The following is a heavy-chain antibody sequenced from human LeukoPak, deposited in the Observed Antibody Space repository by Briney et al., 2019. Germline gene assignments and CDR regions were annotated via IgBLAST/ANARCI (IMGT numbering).Heavy chain of an antibody. CDR1: RFTFSTYG. V-gene: IGHV3-30*02. CDR2: IRYDGSNK. J-gene: IGHJ4*02. Sequence: GGSLRLSCAASRFTFSTYGMHWVRQAPGKGVEWVALIRYDGSNKYYADSVKGRFTISRDNSQNTLYLQMNSLRAEDTAVYYCAKDMGTVTKFDYWGQGTLVTVSS. CDR3: AKDMGTVTKFDY. D-gene: IGHD4-17*01.